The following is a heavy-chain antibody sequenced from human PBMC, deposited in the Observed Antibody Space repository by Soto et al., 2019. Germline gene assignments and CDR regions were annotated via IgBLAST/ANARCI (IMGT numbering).Heavy chain of an antibody. CDR3: ARQGKGTSWFDP. V-gene: IGHV3-73*01. CDR1: GFIFSDSV. CDR2: IRMKVDSYVT. J-gene: IGHJ5*02. D-gene: IGHD1-1*01. Sequence: EVQLVESGGGLVQPGGSLKLSCAASGFIFSDSVMHWVRQASGKGLEWVGRIRMKVDSYVTIYAASVKGRFIISRDDSKNTAYLQMNSLKTEDTAMYYCARQGKGTSWFDPWGQGTLVIVSS.